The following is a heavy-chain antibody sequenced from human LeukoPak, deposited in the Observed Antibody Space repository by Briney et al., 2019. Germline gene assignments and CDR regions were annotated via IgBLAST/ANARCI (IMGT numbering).Heavy chain of an antibody. V-gene: IGHV3-21*01. CDR2: IRSSSSYI. CDR1: GFTFSSYS. Sequence: GGSLRLSCAASGFTFSSYSMNWVRQAPGKGLEWVSSIRSSSSYIYYADSVKGRFTISRDNAKNSLYLQMNSLRAEDTAVYYCARESDYDILTGYYLEKHDYGMDVWGQGTTVTVSS. D-gene: IGHD3-9*01. J-gene: IGHJ6*02. CDR3: ARESDYDILTGYYLEKHDYGMDV.